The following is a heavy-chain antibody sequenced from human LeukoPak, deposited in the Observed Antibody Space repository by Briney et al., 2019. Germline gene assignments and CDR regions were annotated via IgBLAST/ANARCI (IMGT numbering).Heavy chain of an antibody. CDR2: IYTSGST. CDR3: ARSMRAYCSSTSCYRSDAFDI. CDR1: GGSISSGSYY. D-gene: IGHD2-2*01. J-gene: IGHJ3*02. V-gene: IGHV4-61*02. Sequence: SETLSLTCTVSGGSISSGSYYWSWIRQPAGKGLEWIGRIYTSGSTNYNPSLKSRVTISVDTSKNQFSLKLSSVTAADTAVYYCARSMRAYCSSTSCYRSDAFDIWGQGTMVTVSS.